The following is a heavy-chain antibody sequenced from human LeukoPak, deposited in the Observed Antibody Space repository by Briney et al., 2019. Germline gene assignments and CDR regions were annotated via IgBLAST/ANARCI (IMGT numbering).Heavy chain of an antibody. CDR3: ARPGGSLGYFHY. CDR1: GGFISTYY. CDR2: VYDSGTT. J-gene: IGHJ4*02. Sequence: SETLSLTCRVPGGFISTYYWSWIRQTPGKGLEWIGYVYDSGTTNYNPSLKGRVTISSHTSKNQFSLNLRSVNAADTALYYCARPGGSLGYFHYWGQGTLVTVSS. V-gene: IGHV4-59*08. D-gene: IGHD4-23*01.